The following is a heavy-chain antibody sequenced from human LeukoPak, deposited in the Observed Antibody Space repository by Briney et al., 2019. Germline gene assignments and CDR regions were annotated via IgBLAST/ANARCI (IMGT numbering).Heavy chain of an antibody. D-gene: IGHD4-17*01. V-gene: IGHV3-30*18. CDR2: ISYDGSNK. CDR1: GFTFSNYG. CDR3: AKDGDYGDYGYYFDY. J-gene: IGHJ4*02. Sequence: GGSLRLSCTASGFTFSNYGMHWVRQAPGKGLEWVAIISYDGSNKYYADSVKGRFTISRDNSKNTLYLQMNSLRVEDTAVYYCAKDGDYGDYGYYFDYWGQGTLVTVSS.